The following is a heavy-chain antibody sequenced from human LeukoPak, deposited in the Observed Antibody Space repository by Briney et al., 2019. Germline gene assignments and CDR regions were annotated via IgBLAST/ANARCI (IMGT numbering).Heavy chain of an antibody. V-gene: IGHV3-53*01. D-gene: IGHD4-23*01. CDR3: ARRAGGYSHPYDH. CDR1: GFTVSGNY. Sequence: PGGSLRLSCAVSGFTVSGNYMSWVRQAPGKGLEWVSLIYSGGTTYYADSVKGRFTISRDNSKNTLYLQMNSLRAEDTAVYYCARRAGGYSHPYDHWGQGTLVTVSS. J-gene: IGHJ4*02. CDR2: IYSGGTT.